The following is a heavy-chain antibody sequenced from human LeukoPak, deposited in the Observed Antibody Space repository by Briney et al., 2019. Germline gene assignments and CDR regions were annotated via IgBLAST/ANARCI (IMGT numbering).Heavy chain of an antibody. D-gene: IGHD2-2*01. Sequence: SETLSLTCTVSGGSISSSSYYWGWIRQPPGKGLEWIGSIYYSGSTYYNPSLKSRVTISVDTSKNQFSLKLSSVTAADTAVYYCARVQIVVVPAAIHYYYYYMDVWGKGTTVTVSS. CDR3: ARVQIVVVPAAIHYYYYYMDV. V-gene: IGHV4-39*01. J-gene: IGHJ6*03. CDR1: GGSISSSSYY. CDR2: IYYSGST.